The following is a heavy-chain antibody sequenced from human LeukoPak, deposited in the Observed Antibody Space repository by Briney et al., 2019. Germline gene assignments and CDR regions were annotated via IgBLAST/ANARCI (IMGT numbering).Heavy chain of an antibody. CDR2: ISAYTGNT. CDR3: AREVSTLFDY. D-gene: IGHD5/OR15-5a*01. Sequence: ASVKVSCKASGYTFTSYGISWVRQTPGEGLEWMGWISAYTGNTNYAQKLQGRVTMTTDTSTSTAYMELRSLRSDDTAVYYCAREVSTLFDYWGQGTLVTVSS. CDR1: GYTFTSYG. V-gene: IGHV1-18*01. J-gene: IGHJ4*02.